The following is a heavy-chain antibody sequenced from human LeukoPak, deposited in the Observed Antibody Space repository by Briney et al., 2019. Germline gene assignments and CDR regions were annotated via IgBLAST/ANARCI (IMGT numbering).Heavy chain of an antibody. D-gene: IGHD3-16*01. Sequence: PGGSLRLSCAASGFTFSSYAMNWVRQAPGKGLEYVSAISSNGGSTYYANSVKGRFTISRDNSKNTLYLQMGSLRAEDMAVYYCARGSVGYYDPLIWGQGTLVTVSS. J-gene: IGHJ4*02. CDR2: ISSNGGST. CDR1: GFTFSSYA. CDR3: ARGSVGYYDPLI. V-gene: IGHV3-64*01.